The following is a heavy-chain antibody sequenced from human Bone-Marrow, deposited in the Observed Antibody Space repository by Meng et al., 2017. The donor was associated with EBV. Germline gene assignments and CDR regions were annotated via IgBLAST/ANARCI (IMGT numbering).Heavy chain of an antibody. V-gene: IGHV1-46*01. CDR2: INPSGGST. CDR1: GYTFTSYY. Sequence: QGERVKSVAGVEKSGALVKVSCNASGYTFTSYYMHWVRQAPGQGLEWMGIINPSGGSTSYAQKFQGRVTMTRDTSTSTVYMELSSLRSEDTAVYYCASGVEMATIGAEYFQHWGQGTLVTVSS. J-gene: IGHJ1*01. D-gene: IGHD5-24*01. CDR3: ASGVEMATIGAEYFQH.